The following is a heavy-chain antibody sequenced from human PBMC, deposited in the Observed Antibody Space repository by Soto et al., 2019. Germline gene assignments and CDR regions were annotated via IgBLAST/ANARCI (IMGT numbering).Heavy chain of an antibody. D-gene: IGHD3-22*01. CDR1: GGTFSRHA. V-gene: IGHV1-69*01. CDR3: ARGWGYNSSDYYYAY. CDR2: IIPMFCTA. Sequence: QVQLVQSGAEVRKPGSSVKVSCKASGGTFSRHAISWVRQAPGQGLEWMGGIIPMFCTANHAQKFQGRVTIIADESTSTAYMELSSLRSEDTAIYYCARGWGYNSSDYYYAYWGQGTVVIVSS. J-gene: IGHJ4*02.